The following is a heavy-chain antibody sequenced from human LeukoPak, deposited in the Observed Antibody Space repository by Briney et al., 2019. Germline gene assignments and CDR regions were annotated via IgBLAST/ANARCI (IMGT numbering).Heavy chain of an antibody. V-gene: IGHV1-8*01. CDR2: MNPNSGNT. J-gene: IGHJ5*02. Sequence: GASVKVSCKASGYTFTSYDINWMRQATGQGLEWMGWMNPNSGNTGYAQKFQGRVTMTRNTSISTAYMELSSLRSEDTAVYYRARGLMVRGVIITTHGWFDPWGQGTLVTVSS. CDR3: ARGLMVRGVIITTHGWFDP. D-gene: IGHD3-10*01. CDR1: GYTFTSYD.